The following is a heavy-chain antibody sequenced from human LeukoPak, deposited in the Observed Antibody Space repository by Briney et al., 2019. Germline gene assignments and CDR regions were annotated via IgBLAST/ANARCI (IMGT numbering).Heavy chain of an antibody. V-gene: IGHV4-34*01. Sequence: SETLSLTCAVYGGTFSGYYWSWIRQPPGKGLEWIGEINHSGSTNYNPSLKSRVTISVDTSKNQFSLKLSSVTAADTAVYYCASLIAAAGFWGQGTLVTVSS. D-gene: IGHD6-13*01. CDR2: INHSGST. CDR1: GGTFSGYY. CDR3: ASLIAAAGF. J-gene: IGHJ4*02.